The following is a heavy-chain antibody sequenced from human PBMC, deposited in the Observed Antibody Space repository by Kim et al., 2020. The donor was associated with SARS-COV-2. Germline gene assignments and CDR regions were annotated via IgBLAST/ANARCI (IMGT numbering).Heavy chain of an antibody. CDR2: INHSGRT. CDR1: GGSFSGYY. CDR3: ARGSPRYFDY. J-gene: IGHJ4*02. V-gene: IGHV4-34*01. Sequence: SETLSLTCAVYGGSFSGYYWSWIRQPPGKGLEWIGEINHSGRTNYNPSLKSRVTISVDTSKNQFSLKLSSVTAADTAVYYCARGSPRYFDYWGQGTLVTVSS.